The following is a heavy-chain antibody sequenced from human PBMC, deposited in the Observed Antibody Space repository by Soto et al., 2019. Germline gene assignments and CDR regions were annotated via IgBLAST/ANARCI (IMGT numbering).Heavy chain of an antibody. D-gene: IGHD2-2*01. Sequence: SETLSLTCTVSGGSITSHYWSWIRQPPWRGLEWIAYIYDSGYTKYNPSLKSRVTISADTSKKQFSLKLNSVTTADTAVYYCARGLNRASDAFDIWGQGTVVTVSS. J-gene: IGHJ3*02. CDR3: ARGLNRASDAFDI. CDR1: GGSITSHY. CDR2: IYDSGYT. V-gene: IGHV4-59*11.